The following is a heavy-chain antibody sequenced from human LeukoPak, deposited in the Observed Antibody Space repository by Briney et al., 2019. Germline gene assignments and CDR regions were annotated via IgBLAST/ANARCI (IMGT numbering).Heavy chain of an antibody. CDR1: GYIFTSYY. J-gene: IGHJ4*02. CDR3: AREPPRGRGSYYFDY. D-gene: IGHD3-10*01. Sequence: GASVKVTCKASGYIFTSYYMHWVRQAPGQGLEWMGWINPNSGATNYAQKFQGRVTVTRDTSINTAYMELSRLRSDDTAVYYCAREPPRGRGSYYFDYWGQGTLVTVSS. V-gene: IGHV1-2*02. CDR2: INPNSGAT.